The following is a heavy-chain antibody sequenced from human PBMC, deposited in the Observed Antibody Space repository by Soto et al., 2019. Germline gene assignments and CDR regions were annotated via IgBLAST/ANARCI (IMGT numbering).Heavy chain of an antibody. D-gene: IGHD1-1*01. J-gene: IGHJ4*02. CDR3: ASLCAGTSGNFDY. CDR2: FIPMLGIA. CDR1: GDSFSRST. Sequence: QVQLVQSGAEVKRPGSSVKVSCKASGDSFSRSTFSWVRQAPGQGLGWMGRFIPMLGIANYAQTFQGTVPITADKSPRPAYMGLSSPRSEETAVYYCASLCAGTSGNFDYWGQGTLVPVSS. V-gene: IGHV1-69*02.